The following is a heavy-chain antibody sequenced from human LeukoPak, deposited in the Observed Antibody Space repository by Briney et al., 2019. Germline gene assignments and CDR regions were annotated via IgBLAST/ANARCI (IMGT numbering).Heavy chain of an antibody. J-gene: IGHJ3*02. V-gene: IGHV1-2*02. CDR3: AAYSSGWQGDAFDI. D-gene: IGHD6-19*01. Sequence: ASVKVSCKASGYTFTGYYMHWVRQAPGQGLEWMGWINPNSGGTNYAQKFQGRVTMTRDTSISTAYMELSRLRSDDTAVYYCAAYSSGWQGDAFDIRGQGTMVTVSS. CDR1: GYTFTGYY. CDR2: INPNSGGT.